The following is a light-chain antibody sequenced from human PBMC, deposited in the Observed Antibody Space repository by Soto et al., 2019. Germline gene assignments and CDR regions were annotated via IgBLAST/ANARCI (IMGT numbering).Light chain of an antibody. Sequence: QSVLTQPPSASGTPGQRVTISCSGGTSNIGSNTVNWYQQLPGTAPKLLIYSNDQRPSGVPDRFSGSKSGPSASLAISGLQSEDEADYYCAAWDDSLTGWVFGGGTNLTVL. CDR3: AAWDDSLTGWV. J-gene: IGLJ3*02. V-gene: IGLV1-44*01. CDR1: TSNIGSNT. CDR2: SND.